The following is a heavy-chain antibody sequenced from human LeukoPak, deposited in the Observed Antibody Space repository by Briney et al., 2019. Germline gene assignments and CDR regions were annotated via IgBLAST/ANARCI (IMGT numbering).Heavy chain of an antibody. V-gene: IGHV4-4*07. D-gene: IGHD3-9*01. CDR2: IYNSGST. J-gene: IGHJ4*02. Sequence: PSETLSLTCTVSGGSISSYYWSWIRQPAGKGLEWIGRIYNSGSTNYNPSLKSRVTMSVDTSKNQFSLKLSSVTAADTAVYYCARVTYFDWLQFSFDYWGQGTLVTVSS. CDR1: GGSISSYY. CDR3: ARVTYFDWLQFSFDY.